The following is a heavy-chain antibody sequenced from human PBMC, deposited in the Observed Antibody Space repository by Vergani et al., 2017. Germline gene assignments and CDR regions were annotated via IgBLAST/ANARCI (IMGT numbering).Heavy chain of an antibody. CDR3: AKDDFWSGYYRHNWFDP. D-gene: IGHD3-3*01. V-gene: IGHV1-69*12. Sequence: QVQLVQSGAEVKKPGSSVKVSCKASGGTFSSYAISWVRQAPGQGLEWMGGIIPIFGTANYAQKFQGRVTITADESTSPAYMELSSLRSEDTAVYYCAKDDFWSGYYRHNWFDPWGQGTLVTVSS. CDR1: GGTFSSYA. J-gene: IGHJ5*02. CDR2: IIPIFGTA.